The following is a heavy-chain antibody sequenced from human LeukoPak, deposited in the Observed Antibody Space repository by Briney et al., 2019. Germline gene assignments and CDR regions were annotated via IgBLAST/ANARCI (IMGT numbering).Heavy chain of an antibody. CDR1: GDSISSYY. D-gene: IGHD6-19*01. Sequence: SETLSLTCNVSGDSISSYYWSWIRQPPGKGLEWIGYISNSGSTNYNPSLKSRVTISVDTSKNQFSLKLSSVTAADTAVYYCATSSGWYRYDSWGQGTLVTVSS. J-gene: IGHJ4*02. CDR2: ISNSGST. V-gene: IGHV4-59*01. CDR3: ATSSGWYRYDS.